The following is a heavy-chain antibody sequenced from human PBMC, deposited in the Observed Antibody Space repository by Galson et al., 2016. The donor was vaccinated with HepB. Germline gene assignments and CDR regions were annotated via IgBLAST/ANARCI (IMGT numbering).Heavy chain of an antibody. D-gene: IGHD5-24*01. CDR2: LTSEGLT. CDR3: ARENHGRFDY. J-gene: IGHJ4*02. V-gene: IGHV3-74*01. Sequence: SLRLSCAASGFPFNSFWMDWVRQAPGKGLVWVSRLTSEGLTTYADFVEGRFSISRDNARNTLLLQMDSLRVEGTAVYYCARENHGRFDYWGQGALVSVSS. CDR1: GFPFNSFW.